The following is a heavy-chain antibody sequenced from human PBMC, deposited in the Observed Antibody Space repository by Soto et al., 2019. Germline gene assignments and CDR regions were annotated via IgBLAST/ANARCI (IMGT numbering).Heavy chain of an antibody. CDR3: ARDTYNWNVRGPNAFDI. CDR1: GGSFSGYY. J-gene: IGHJ3*02. V-gene: IGHV4-34*01. D-gene: IGHD1-1*01. CDR2: INHSGST. Sequence: PSETLSLTCDVYGGSFSGYYWSWFRPPPRKGQEWIGEINHSGSTNYNPSLKSRVTISVDTSKNQFSLKLSSVTAADTAVYYCARDTYNWNVRGPNAFDIWGQGTMVTVSS.